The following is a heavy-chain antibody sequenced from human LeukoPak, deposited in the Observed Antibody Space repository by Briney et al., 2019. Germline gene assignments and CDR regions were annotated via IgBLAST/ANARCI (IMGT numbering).Heavy chain of an antibody. CDR3: AKGTYYYDSSGYYGYFDY. D-gene: IGHD3-22*01. CDR2: ISWNSGSI. CDR1: GFTFDDYA. J-gene: IGHJ4*02. Sequence: PGGSLRLSCAASGFTFDDYAMHWVRQAPGKGLEWVSGISWNSGSIGYADSVKGRFTISRDNAKNSLYLQMNSLRAEDTALYYCAKGTYYYDSSGYYGYFDYWGQGTLVTVSS. V-gene: IGHV3-9*01.